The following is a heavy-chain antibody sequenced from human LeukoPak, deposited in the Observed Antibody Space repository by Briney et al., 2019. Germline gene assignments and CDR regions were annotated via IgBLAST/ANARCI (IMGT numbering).Heavy chain of an antibody. CDR2: ISGTIGDT. V-gene: IGHV3-23*01. Sequence: GGSLRLSCVGSGFTFSHYAMAWVRQAPGKGLEWVSTISGTIGDTYYADSVKGRFTISRDNSKNTLYLQMNSLRAEDTAVYYCARGQYYYDSSGSHYFDYWGQGTLVTVSS. CDR3: ARGQYYYDSSGSHYFDY. J-gene: IGHJ4*02. D-gene: IGHD3-22*01. CDR1: GFTFSHYA.